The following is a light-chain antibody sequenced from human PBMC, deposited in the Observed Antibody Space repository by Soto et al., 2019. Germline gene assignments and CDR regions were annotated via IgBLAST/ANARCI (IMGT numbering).Light chain of an antibody. CDR1: QSISSW. Sequence: DIQMTQFPSTLSAFVGDRVTIICRASQSISSWLAWYQQKPGKAPNLLMYKTSSLERGVTSRFSGSGSETEFTLTISSLQPDDFATYYCQQYYSYPWTFGQGTKVEIK. CDR2: KTS. V-gene: IGKV1-5*03. CDR3: QQYYSYPWT. J-gene: IGKJ1*01.